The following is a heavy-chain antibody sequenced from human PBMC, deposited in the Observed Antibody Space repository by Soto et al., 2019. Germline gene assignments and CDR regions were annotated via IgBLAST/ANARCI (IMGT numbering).Heavy chain of an antibody. CDR1: GDSINDDGHS. V-gene: IGHV4-30-2*01. Sequence: SETLSLTCTVSGDSINDDGHSWSWIRQPPGEALEWIGYIYQTGTTQYNPSLSSRVSISADRSKNQFSLHLTSVTAADTAVYYCARAVFFSDGFCFPKWLHPWGQGILVTVSS. D-gene: IGHD2-21*01. J-gene: IGHJ5*02. CDR2: IYQTGTT. CDR3: ARAVFFSDGFCFPKWLHP.